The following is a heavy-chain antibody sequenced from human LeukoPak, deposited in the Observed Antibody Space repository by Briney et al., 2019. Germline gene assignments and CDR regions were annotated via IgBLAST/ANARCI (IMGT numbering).Heavy chain of an antibody. D-gene: IGHD3-10*01. J-gene: IGHJ4*02. CDR3: ARDTPRLRGVIRY. V-gene: IGHV1-8*01. CDR2: MNPNSGNT. CDR1: GYTFTSYD. Sequence: ASVKVSCTASGYTFTSYDINWVRQATGQGLEWMGWMNPNSGNTGYAQKFQGRVTMTRNTSISTAYMELSSLRSEDTAVYYCARDTPRLRGVIRYWGQGTLVTVSS.